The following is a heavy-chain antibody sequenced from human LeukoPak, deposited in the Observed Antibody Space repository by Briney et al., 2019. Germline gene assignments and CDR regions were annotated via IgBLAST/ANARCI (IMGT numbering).Heavy chain of an antibody. J-gene: IGHJ4*02. CDR2: ISGSGGST. V-gene: IGHV3-23*01. Sequence: GGSGRLSCAASGFTFSSNGMSWVRQTPGKGLEWVSAISGSGGSTYYADFVKGRFTISRDNSKNTLYLQMNSLRAEDTAVYYCAKLIEIPGYSSHFDYWGQGTLVTVSS. CDR1: GFTFSSNG. CDR3: AKLIEIPGYSSHFDY. D-gene: IGHD6-19*01.